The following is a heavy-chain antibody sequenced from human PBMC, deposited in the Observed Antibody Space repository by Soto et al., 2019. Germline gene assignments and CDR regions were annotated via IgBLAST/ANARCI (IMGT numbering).Heavy chain of an antibody. CDR3: AREFPDCSSTSCYNAFDI. D-gene: IGHD2-2*02. V-gene: IGHV3-23*01. CDR2: IGASGAGT. J-gene: IGHJ3*02. Sequence: EVQLLESGGGLVQPGGSLRLSCAASGFTFSSYAMSWVRQAPGKGLEWVSAIGASGAGTYYAEYVKGRFTISRDNSKNTLYLQMNSLRAEDTAVYYCAREFPDCSSTSCYNAFDIWGQGTMVTVSS. CDR1: GFTFSSYA.